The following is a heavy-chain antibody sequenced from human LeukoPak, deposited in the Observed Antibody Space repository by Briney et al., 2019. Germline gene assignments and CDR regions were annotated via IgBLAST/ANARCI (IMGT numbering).Heavy chain of an antibody. Sequence: SETLSLTCAVYGGSFSGYYWSWIRQPPGKGLEWIGYIYYSGSTNYNPSLKSRVTISVDTSKNQFSLKLSSVTAADTAVYYCARPTNWGDAFDIWGQGTMVTVSS. CDR2: IYYSGST. D-gene: IGHD7-27*01. J-gene: IGHJ3*02. CDR1: GGSFSGYY. CDR3: ARPTNWGDAFDI. V-gene: IGHV4-59*08.